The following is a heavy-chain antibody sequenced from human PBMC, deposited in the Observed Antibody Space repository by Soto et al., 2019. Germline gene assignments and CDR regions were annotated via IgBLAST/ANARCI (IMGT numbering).Heavy chain of an antibody. V-gene: IGHV3-23*01. CDR2: ISGSGGST. J-gene: IGHJ5*02. Sequence: EVQLLESGGGLVQPGGSLRLSCAASGFTFSSYAMSWVRQAPGKGLEWVSAISGSGGSTYYADSVKGRLTISSDNSKNTLYLQMNSLRAEDTAVYYCAKGRVVSGNWFDPWGQGTLVTVSS. D-gene: IGHD2-2*01. CDR3: AKGRVVSGNWFDP. CDR1: GFTFSSYA.